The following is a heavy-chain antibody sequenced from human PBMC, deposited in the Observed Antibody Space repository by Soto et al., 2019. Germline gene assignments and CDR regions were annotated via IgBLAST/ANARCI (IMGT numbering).Heavy chain of an antibody. CDR2: IYSGGST. D-gene: IGHD3-10*01. CDR1: GFTVSSNY. V-gene: IGHV3-53*01. J-gene: IGHJ6*02. Sequence: GGSLRLSCAASGFTVSSNYMSWVRQAPGKGLEWVSVIYSGGSTYYVDSVKGRFTISRDNSKNTLYLQMNSLRAEDTAVYYCARGSYVGTYYYYYGMDVWGQGTTVTVSS. CDR3: ARGSYVGTYYYYYGMDV.